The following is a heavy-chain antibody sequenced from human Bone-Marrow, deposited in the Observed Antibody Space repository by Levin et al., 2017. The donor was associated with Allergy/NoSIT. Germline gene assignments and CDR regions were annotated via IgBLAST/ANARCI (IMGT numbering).Heavy chain of an antibody. CDR3: ARSEGVRRSPYYFDY. Sequence: GGSLRLSCAASGFTFSGYWMNWVRQAPGKGLEWVANIRQDGSEKYYVGSVKGRFTISRDNARNSLYLQMNSLRAEDTAVFYCARSEGVRRSPYYFDYWGQGTLVTVSS. CDR2: IRQDGSEK. V-gene: IGHV3-7*04. D-gene: IGHD3-16*01. J-gene: IGHJ4*02. CDR1: GFTFSGYW.